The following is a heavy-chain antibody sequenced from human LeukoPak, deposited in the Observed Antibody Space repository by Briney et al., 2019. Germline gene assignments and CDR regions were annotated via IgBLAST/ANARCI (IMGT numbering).Heavy chain of an antibody. J-gene: IGHJ4*02. D-gene: IGHD2-15*01. CDR2: ISGDNPGT. V-gene: IGHV3-23*01. CDR3: AKASVGHCSGAFCDHFYS. CDR1: GFTFSPHA. Sequence: TGGSLRLSCEASGFTFSPHAMSWVRQTPGKGLEWVAAISGDNPGTYHASSVRGRFTISRDNSKNTVHLQMNGLRAEDAAIYYCAKASVGHCSGAFCDHFYSWVEGTLVTVSS.